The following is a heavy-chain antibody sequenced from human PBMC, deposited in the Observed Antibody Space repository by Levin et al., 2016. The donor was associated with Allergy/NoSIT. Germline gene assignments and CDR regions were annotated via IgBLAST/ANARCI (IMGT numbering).Heavy chain of an antibody. CDR1: GFTFSSYA. CDR3: AKEVSIAARPGSPFDY. CDR2: ISGSGGST. Sequence: GESLKISCAASGFTFSSYAMSWVRQAPGKGLEWVSAISGSGGSTYYADSVKGRFTISRDNSKNTLYLQMNSLRAEDTAVYYCAKEVSIAARPGSPFDYWGQGTLVTVSS. V-gene: IGHV3-23*01. J-gene: IGHJ4*02. D-gene: IGHD6-6*01.